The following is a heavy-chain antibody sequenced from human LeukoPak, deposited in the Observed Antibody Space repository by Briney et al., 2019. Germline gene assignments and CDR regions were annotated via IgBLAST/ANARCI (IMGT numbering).Heavy chain of an antibody. CDR2: ISSSSSYI. CDR3: TKDQYSSCGITFYYYGMDV. Sequence: GGSLRLSCAASGFTFSSYSMNWVRQAPGKGLEWVSSISSSSSYIYYADSVKGRFTISRDNAKNSLYLQMNSLRAEDTAVYYCTKDQYSSCGITFYYYGMDVWGQGTTVTVSS. CDR1: GFTFSSYS. J-gene: IGHJ6*02. V-gene: IGHV3-21*01. D-gene: IGHD6-19*01.